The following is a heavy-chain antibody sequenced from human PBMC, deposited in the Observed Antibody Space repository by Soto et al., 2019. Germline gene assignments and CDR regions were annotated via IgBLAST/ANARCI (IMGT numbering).Heavy chain of an antibody. Sequence: SETLSLTCTVSGGSISSYYWSWIRPPPGKGLEWIGYIYYSGSTNYNPSLKSRVTISLDTSKDQFSLKLSSVTAADTAVYYCARDIVHYDSSDALDIWGQGTMVT. J-gene: IGHJ3*02. V-gene: IGHV4-59*01. CDR2: IYYSGST. CDR1: GGSISSYY. D-gene: IGHD3-22*01. CDR3: ARDIVHYDSSDALDI.